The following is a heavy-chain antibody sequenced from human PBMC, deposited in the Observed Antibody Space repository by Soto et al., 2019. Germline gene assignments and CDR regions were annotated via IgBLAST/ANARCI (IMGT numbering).Heavy chain of an antibody. V-gene: IGHV6-1*01. CDR2: TYYRSKWYN. D-gene: IGHD6-19*01. J-gene: IGHJ4*02. CDR3: AKASIAVAGYYFDY. Sequence: LSLTCAISGDSVSSNSAAWNWIRQSPSRGLEWLGRTYYRSKWYNDYAVSVKSRITINPDTSKNQFSLQLNSVTPEDTAVYYCAKASIAVAGYYFDYWGQGTLVTVSS. CDR1: GDSVSSNSAA.